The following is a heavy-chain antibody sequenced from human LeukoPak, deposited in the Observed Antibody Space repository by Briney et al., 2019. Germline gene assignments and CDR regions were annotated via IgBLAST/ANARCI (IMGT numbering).Heavy chain of an antibody. D-gene: IGHD6-19*01. Sequence: SPSETLSLTCAVYGGSFSGYYWRWIRQPPGKGLEWIGEINHSGSTNYTPSLKSRVTMSVERSKNQFSLTLSSVTAADTAVYYLSRPSTAVAGDVHYWGQGTRVTVPS. CDR3: SRPSTAVAGDVHY. V-gene: IGHV4-34*01. CDR2: INHSGST. CDR1: GGSFSGYY. J-gene: IGHJ4*02.